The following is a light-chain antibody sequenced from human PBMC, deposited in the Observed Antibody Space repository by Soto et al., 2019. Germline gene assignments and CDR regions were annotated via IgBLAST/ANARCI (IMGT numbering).Light chain of an antibody. CDR1: QGIDSS. J-gene: IGKJ1*01. Sequence: DLQMTQSPSSVSASVGDRDTITCRASQGIDSSFAWYQQKPGKAPKLLIYKASTLKSGVPSRFSGSGSGTEFTLTISSLQPDDFATYYCQHYNSYSEAFGQGTKVDIK. CDR3: QHYNSYSEA. CDR2: KAS. V-gene: IGKV1-5*03.